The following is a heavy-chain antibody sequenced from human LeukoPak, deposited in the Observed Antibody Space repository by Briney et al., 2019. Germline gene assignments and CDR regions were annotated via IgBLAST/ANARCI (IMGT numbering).Heavy chain of an antibody. D-gene: IGHD4-17*01. V-gene: IGHV3-23*01. Sequence: GGSLRLSCAASGFTFSSYAMSWVRQAPGKGLEWVSANSGSGGSTYYADSVKGRFTISRDNSKNTLFLQMNSLRAEATAVYYCTKYYGDYYYYYYMDVWGKGTTVTVSS. CDR2: NSGSGGST. CDR3: TKYYGDYYYYYYMDV. J-gene: IGHJ6*03. CDR1: GFTFSSYA.